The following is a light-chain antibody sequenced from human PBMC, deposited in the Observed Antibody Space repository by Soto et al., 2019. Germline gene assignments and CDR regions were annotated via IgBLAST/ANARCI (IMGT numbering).Light chain of an antibody. J-gene: IGKJ1*01. CDR1: QSLSSDS. Sequence: EIVLTQSPGTLSLSPGERATLSCRASQSLSSDSLAWYQQKPGQAPSLLMFDASSRAAGIPDRFRGSGSGTDFTLTISRLEPEDFAVYYCQQYHSSTGTFGQGTRVEIK. CDR2: DAS. CDR3: QQYHSSTGT. V-gene: IGKV3-20*01.